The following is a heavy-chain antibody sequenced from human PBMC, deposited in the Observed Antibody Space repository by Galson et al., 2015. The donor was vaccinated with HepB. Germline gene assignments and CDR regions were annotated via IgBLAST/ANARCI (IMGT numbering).Heavy chain of an antibody. CDR3: ARWEDCSGGSCYYYYYGMDV. D-gene: IGHD2-15*01. V-gene: IGHV1-3*01. CDR1: GYTFTSYA. CDR2: INAGNGNT. Sequence: SVKVSCKASGYTFTSYAMHWVRQAPGQRLEWMGWINAGNGNTNYAQKLQGRVTMTTDTSTSTAYMELRSLRSDDTAVYYCARWEDCSGGSCYYYYYGMDVWGQGTTVTVSS. J-gene: IGHJ6*02.